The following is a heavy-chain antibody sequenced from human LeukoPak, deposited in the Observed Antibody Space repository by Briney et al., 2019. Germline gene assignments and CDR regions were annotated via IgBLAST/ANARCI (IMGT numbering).Heavy chain of an antibody. V-gene: IGHV4-39*07. CDR2: IYYSGST. J-gene: IGHJ4*02. CDR3: ARVYDSSGYYVDY. Sequence: SETLPLTCTVSGGSISSSSYYWGWIRQPPGKGLEWIGSIYYSGSTYYNPSLKSRVTISVDTSKNQFSLKLSSVTAADTAVYYCARVYDSSGYYVDYWGQGTLVTVSS. D-gene: IGHD3-22*01. CDR1: GGSISSSSYY.